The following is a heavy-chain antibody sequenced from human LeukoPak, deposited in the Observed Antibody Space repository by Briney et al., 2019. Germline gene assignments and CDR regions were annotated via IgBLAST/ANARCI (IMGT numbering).Heavy chain of an antibody. J-gene: IGHJ1*01. CDR3: ATNSYYYDSSSYYYRH. Sequence: ASVKVSCKVSGYTLTELSMHWVRQAPGKGLEWMGGFDPEDGETIYAQKFQGRVTMTEDTSTDTAYMELSSLRSEDTAVYYCATNSYYYDSSSYYYRHWGQGTLVTVSS. D-gene: IGHD3-22*01. CDR1: GYTLTELS. CDR2: FDPEDGET. V-gene: IGHV1-24*01.